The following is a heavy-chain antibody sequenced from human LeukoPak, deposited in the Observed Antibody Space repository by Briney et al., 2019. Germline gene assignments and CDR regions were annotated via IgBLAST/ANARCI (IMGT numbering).Heavy chain of an antibody. J-gene: IGHJ5*02. CDR1: GYTFTGYY. V-gene: IGHV1-2*04. D-gene: IGHD3-16*02. CDR2: INPNSGGT. Sequence: ASVKVSCKASGYTFTGYYMHWVRQAPGQGLEWMGWINPNSGGTNYAQKFQGWVTMTRDTSISTAYMELSRLRSDDTAVYYCARGGIMTTFGGVIVIDWFDPWGQGTLVTVSS. CDR3: ARGGIMTTFGGVIVIDWFDP.